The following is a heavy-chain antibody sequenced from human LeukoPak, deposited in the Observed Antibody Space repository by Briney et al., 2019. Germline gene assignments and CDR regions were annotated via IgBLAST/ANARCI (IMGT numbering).Heavy chain of an antibody. CDR3: ASVRGN. Sequence: SETLSLTCAVYGGSFSGYYWSWIRQPPGKGLEWIGEINHSGSTNYNPSLKSRVTISVDTSKNQFSLKLSSVTAADTAVYYCASVRGNWGQGTLVIVSS. V-gene: IGHV4-34*01. CDR2: INHSGST. J-gene: IGHJ4*02. D-gene: IGHD3-10*01. CDR1: GGSFSGYY.